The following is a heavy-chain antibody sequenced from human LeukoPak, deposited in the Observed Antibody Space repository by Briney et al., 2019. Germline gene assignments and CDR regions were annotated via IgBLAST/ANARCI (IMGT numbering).Heavy chain of an antibody. D-gene: IGHD3-22*01. V-gene: IGHV4-59*12. CDR2: IYYSGST. CDR1: GGSISSYY. Sequence: SETLSLTCTVSGGSISSYYWSWIRQPPGKGLEWIGYIYYSGSTNYNPSLKSRVTMSVDTSKNQFSLKLSSVTAADTAVYYCARDTSYYYDSSGWSDAFDIWGQGTMVTVSS. J-gene: IGHJ3*02. CDR3: ARDTSYYYDSSGWSDAFDI.